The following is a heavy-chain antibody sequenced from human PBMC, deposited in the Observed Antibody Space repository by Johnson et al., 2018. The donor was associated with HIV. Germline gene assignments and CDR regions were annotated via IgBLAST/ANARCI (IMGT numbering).Heavy chain of an antibody. CDR3: AKRQQPFGVTFINDAFDI. CDR2: ISYDGSNK. Sequence: QVQLVESGGGLVQPGGSLRLSCAASGFTFSSYAMHWVRQAPGKGLEWVAVISYDGSNKYYIDSVRGRFTISRDNSKNTVYLQMNSLKGEDTAVYCCAKRQQPFGVTFINDAFDIWGQGTMVTVSS. D-gene: IGHD4-11*01. CDR1: GFTFSSYA. V-gene: IGHV3-30*18. J-gene: IGHJ3*02.